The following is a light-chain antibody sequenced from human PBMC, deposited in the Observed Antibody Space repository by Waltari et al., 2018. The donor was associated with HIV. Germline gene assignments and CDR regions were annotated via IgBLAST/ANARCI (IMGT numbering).Light chain of an antibody. Sequence: SSELTQDPAVSVALGQTVKIACLGDSLRKYYVSWYRLRPGQAPQLLVYGKNSRPSGIPDRFSAVSSGNRAFLTITGARAEDEADYYCACWDRSGDYILFGGGTSLTGL. V-gene: IGLV3-19*01. J-gene: IGLJ2*01. CDR1: SLRKYY. CDR3: ACWDRSGDYIL. CDR2: GKN.